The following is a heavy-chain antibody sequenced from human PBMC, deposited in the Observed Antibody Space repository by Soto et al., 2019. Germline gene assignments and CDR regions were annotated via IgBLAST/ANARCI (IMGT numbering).Heavy chain of an antibody. CDR3: ARLAFGVTTDY. CDR2: IYYSGST. CDR1: GGSISGGRYY. J-gene: IGHJ4*02. D-gene: IGHD4-17*01. V-gene: IGHV4-31*03. Sequence: SETLSLTCTVSGGSISGGRYYWSWIRQHPGKGLEWIGYIYYSGSTYYNPSLKSRVTISVDTSKNQFSLKLSSVTAADTAVYYCARLAFGVTTDYWGQGTRVTVSS.